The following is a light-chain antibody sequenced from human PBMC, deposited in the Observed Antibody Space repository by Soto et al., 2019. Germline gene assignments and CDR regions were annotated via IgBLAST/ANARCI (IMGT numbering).Light chain of an antibody. V-gene: IGKV3-20*01. CDR1: QSVSSSK. Sequence: EIVLTQSPGTLSLSPGERATLSCRASQSVSSSKVAWYQQRPGQAPRLLIYGASSRATGIPDRFSGSGSGTDFTLTVSRLESEDFAIYYCQQYGGSPWTFGQGTKVEIK. CDR3: QQYGGSPWT. J-gene: IGKJ1*01. CDR2: GAS.